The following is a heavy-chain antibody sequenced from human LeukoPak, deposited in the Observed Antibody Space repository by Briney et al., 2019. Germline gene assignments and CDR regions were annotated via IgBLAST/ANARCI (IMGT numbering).Heavy chain of an antibody. J-gene: IGHJ4*02. V-gene: IGHV3-23*01. D-gene: IGHD2-15*01. CDR3: TKDGGRTIMVVAASHY. Sequence: GGSLRLSCAASGFTFSSYAMSWVRQAPGKGLEWVSGISGHGDSTYYADSVKGRFTISRDNSKNTLYLQMNSLRAEDTAVYYCTKDGGRTIMVVAASHYWGQGTLVTVSS. CDR1: GFTFSSYA. CDR2: ISGHGDST.